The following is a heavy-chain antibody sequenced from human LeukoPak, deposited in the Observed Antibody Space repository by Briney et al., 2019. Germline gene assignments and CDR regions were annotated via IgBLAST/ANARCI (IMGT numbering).Heavy chain of an antibody. CDR2: ISSSSSYI. CDR1: GFTFSSYS. Sequence: GGSLRLSCAASGFTFSSYSMNWVRQAPGKGLEWVSSISSSSSYIYYADSVKGRFTISRDNAKNSLYLQMNSLRAEDTAVYYCASDHFWSGNFDYWGQGTLVTVSS. J-gene: IGHJ4*02. CDR3: ASDHFWSGNFDY. V-gene: IGHV3-21*01. D-gene: IGHD3-3*02.